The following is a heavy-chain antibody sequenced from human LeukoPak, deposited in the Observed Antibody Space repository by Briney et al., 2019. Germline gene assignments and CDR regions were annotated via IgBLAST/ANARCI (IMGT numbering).Heavy chain of an antibody. Sequence: GGSLRLSCAASGFTFSSYAMSWVRQAPGKGLEWVSAISGSGGSTYYADSVKGRFTISRDNSKTTLYLQMNSLRAEDTAVYYCAKDPLRITIFGVVTPLIQEGMDVWGQGTTVTVSS. CDR3: AKDPLRITIFGVVTPLIQEGMDV. V-gene: IGHV3-23*01. J-gene: IGHJ6*02. CDR2: ISGSGGST. D-gene: IGHD3-3*01. CDR1: GFTFSSYA.